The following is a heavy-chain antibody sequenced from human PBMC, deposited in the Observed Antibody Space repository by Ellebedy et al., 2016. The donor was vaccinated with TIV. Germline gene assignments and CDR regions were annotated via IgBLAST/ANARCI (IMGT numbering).Heavy chain of an antibody. D-gene: IGHD3-22*01. CDR1: GYTFTSYG. CDR2: ISAYNGNS. V-gene: IGHV1-18*01. J-gene: IGHJ4*02. CDR3: ARGWRNYYDSSGYFDY. Sequence: AASVKVSCKASGYTFTSYGISWVRQAPGQGPEWMGWISAYNGNSNYAQKFQGRVTMTTDTSTSTAYMELRSLRSDDTAVYFCARGWRNYYDSSGYFDYWGQGTLVTVSS.